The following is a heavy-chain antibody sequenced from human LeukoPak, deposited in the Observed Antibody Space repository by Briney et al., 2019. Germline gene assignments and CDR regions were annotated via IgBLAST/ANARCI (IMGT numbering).Heavy chain of an antibody. J-gene: IGHJ3*02. D-gene: IGHD5-18*01. CDR2: IYYSGST. CDR1: GGSISSSSYY. Sequence: SETLSLTCTVSGGSISSSSYYWGWIRQPPGKGLEWIGSIYYSGSTYYNPSLKSRVTISVDTSKNQSSLKLSSVTAADTAVYYCAKGLPQTLDAFDIWGQGTMVTVSS. V-gene: IGHV4-39*01. CDR3: AKGLPQTLDAFDI.